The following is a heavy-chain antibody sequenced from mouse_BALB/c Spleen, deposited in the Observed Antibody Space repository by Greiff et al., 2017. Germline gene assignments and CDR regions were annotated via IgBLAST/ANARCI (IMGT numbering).Heavy chain of an antibody. V-gene: IGHV10-1*02. CDR2: IRSKSNNYAT. CDR1: GFTFNTYA. Sequence: EVMLVESGGGLVQPKGSLKLSCAASGFTFNTYAMNWVRQAPGKGLEWVARIRSKSNNYATYYADSVKDRFTISRDDSQSMLYLQMNNLKTEDTAMYYCVRLYYGSSYWYFDVWGAGTTVTVSS. J-gene: IGHJ1*01. D-gene: IGHD1-1*01. CDR3: VRLYYGSSYWYFDV.